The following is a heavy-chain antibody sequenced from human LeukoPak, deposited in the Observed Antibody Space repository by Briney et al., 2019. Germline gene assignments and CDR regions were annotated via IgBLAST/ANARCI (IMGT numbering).Heavy chain of an antibody. CDR3: ARNGDPGPYYFDF. D-gene: IGHD2-21*02. V-gene: IGHV1-18*01. CDR2: ISVYNGHT. CDR1: GYTFTDFA. Sequence: GASVKVSCKASGYTFTDFAMSWVRQAPGQGLEWMGKISVYNGHTNSVQKFQGRVTMTRDTSTSTAYMELMSLRPDDTAVYLCARNGDPGPYYFDFWGQGTLVTVSS. J-gene: IGHJ4*02.